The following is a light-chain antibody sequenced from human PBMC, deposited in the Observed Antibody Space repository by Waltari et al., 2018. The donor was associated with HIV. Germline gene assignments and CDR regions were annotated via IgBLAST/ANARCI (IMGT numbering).Light chain of an antibody. CDR1: QSVNNF. J-gene: IGKJ2*01. V-gene: IGKV1-8*01. CDR2: SVS. Sequence: AILLTQSPSSLSASPGDRVILTCRASQSVNNFLAWYQQKPGAAPRLLISSVSTLQPGVPSRFSGSGSETEFALTISALQSEDFATYCCQHFNSFPYTFGQGTKVELK. CDR3: QHFNSFPYT.